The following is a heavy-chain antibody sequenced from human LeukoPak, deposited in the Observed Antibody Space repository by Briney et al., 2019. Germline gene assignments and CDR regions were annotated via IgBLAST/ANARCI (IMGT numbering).Heavy chain of an antibody. D-gene: IGHD1-26*01. CDR2: IQNDGAKT. V-gene: IGHV3-30*02. Sequence: PGGSLRLSCAASGFTFSSYAMSWVRQAPGKGLEWMTFIQNDGAKTYYSESVKGRLTITRDNSKNTLYLQMNSLRAEDTAIYYCAKDLRGTYSAGLEYWGQGTLVTVSS. CDR3: AKDLRGTYSAGLEY. J-gene: IGHJ4*02. CDR1: GFTFSSYA.